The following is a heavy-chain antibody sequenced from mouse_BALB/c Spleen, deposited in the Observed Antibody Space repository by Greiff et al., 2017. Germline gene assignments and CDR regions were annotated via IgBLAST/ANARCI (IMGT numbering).Heavy chain of an antibody. CDR3: ARGNYYSMDY. J-gene: IGHJ4*01. CDR1: GYTFTDYA. CDR2: ISTYYGDA. V-gene: IGHV1S137*01. Sequence: QVQLQQSGAELVRPGVSVKISCKGSGYTFTDYAIHWVKQSHAKSLEWIGVISTYYGDASYNQKFKGKATMTVDKSSSTAYMELARLTSEDSAIYYCARGNYYSMDYWGQGTSVTVSS.